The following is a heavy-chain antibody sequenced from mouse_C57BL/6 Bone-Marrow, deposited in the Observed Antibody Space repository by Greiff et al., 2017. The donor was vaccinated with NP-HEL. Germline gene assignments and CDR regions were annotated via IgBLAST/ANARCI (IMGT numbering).Heavy chain of an antibody. V-gene: IGHV2-5*01. CDR2: FWRGGRT. CDR1: GFSLTSYG. J-gene: IGHJ4*01. CDR3: ASHYYGSSYGYYAMDY. D-gene: IGHD1-1*01. Sequence: QVHVKQSGPGLVQPSQSLSITCTVSGFSLTSYGVHWVRQSPGKGLEWLGVFWRGGRTAYNAAFMSRLSISTDNSKSQVFFKMNSLQADDTAIYYWASHYYGSSYGYYAMDYWGQGTSVTVSS.